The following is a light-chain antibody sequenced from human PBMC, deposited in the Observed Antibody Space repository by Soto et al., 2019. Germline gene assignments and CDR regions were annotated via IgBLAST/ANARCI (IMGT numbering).Light chain of an antibody. CDR3: FAYAGRSTWV. CDR1: DSDVGSYKL. J-gene: IGLJ3*02. V-gene: IGLV2-23*01. Sequence: QSALTQPASMSGSHGQSINISCTGTDSDVGSYKLVSWYQQFPGKAPRLMMSETSKRFSGTSDRFSGSKSGNTASLTISGLRAEDEADYYCFAYAGRSTWVFGGGTKLTVL. CDR2: ETS.